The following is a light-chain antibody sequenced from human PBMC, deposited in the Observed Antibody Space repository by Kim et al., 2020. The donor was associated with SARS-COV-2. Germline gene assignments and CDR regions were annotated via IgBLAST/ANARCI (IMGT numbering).Light chain of an antibody. CDR1: SSDVGGYNY. CDR3: SSYTTSSTWV. Sequence: GQSITSSCTGTSSDVGGYNYVSWYQQHPDKAPKLMIYDVSKRPSGVSNRFSGSKSGNTASLTISGLQAEDEADYYCSSYTTSSTWVFGGGTQLTVL. CDR2: DVS. V-gene: IGLV2-14*04. J-gene: IGLJ3*02.